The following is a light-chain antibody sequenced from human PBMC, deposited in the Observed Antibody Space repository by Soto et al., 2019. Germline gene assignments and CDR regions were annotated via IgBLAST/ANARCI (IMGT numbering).Light chain of an antibody. V-gene: IGLV2-8*01. CDR1: GSDFGAYDY. CDR3: SSFAGSNNFPYV. CDR2: EIN. Sequence: QSALTQPPSASGSPDQQVTISCTGTGSDFGAYDYVSWYQQHPGKAPKLMIYEINKRPSGVPDRFSGSKSGNTASLTVSGLQAEDEADYYCSSFAGSNNFPYVFGTGTKLTVL. J-gene: IGLJ1*01.